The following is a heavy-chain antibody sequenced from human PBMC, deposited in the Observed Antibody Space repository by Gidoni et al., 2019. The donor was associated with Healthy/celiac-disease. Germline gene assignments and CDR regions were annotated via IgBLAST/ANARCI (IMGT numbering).Heavy chain of an antibody. CDR3: ARMPAAGPYCYFDL. CDR1: GSTFSSYS. CDR2: ISSSSSYI. V-gene: IGHV3-21*01. J-gene: IGHJ2*01. D-gene: IGHD6-13*01. Sequence: EVQLVESGGGLVKPGGTLRLSCAASGSTFSSYSMNWVRQAPGKGLEWVSSISSSSSYIYYADSVTGRFTISRDTAKNSLYLQMNSLRAEDTAVYYCARMPAAGPYCYFDLWGRGTLVTVSS.